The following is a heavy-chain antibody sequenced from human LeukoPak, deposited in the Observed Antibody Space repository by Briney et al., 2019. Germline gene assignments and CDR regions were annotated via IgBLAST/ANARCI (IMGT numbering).Heavy chain of an antibody. Sequence: GASVKVSCKASGYNFDKFGIAWVRQAPGQGLEWMGWINTHNGNTKYAQQYQGRVTMTTDTSTSTAYMELSSLRSEDTAVYYCAGGYCSSTSCRSLGYYYMDVWGKGTTVTVSS. CDR1: GYNFDKFG. J-gene: IGHJ6*03. CDR3: AGGYCSSTSCRSLGYYYMDV. V-gene: IGHV1-18*01. CDR2: INTHNGNT. D-gene: IGHD2-2*01.